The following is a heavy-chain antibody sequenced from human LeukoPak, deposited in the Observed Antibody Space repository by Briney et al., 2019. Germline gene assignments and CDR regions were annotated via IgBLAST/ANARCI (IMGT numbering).Heavy chain of an antibody. D-gene: IGHD6-19*01. CDR1: GGSVSSGSYY. J-gene: IGHJ6*02. Sequence: SETLSLTCTVSGGSVSSGSYYWSWIRQPPGKGLEWIGYIYYSGSTNYNPSLKSRVTISVDTSKNQFSLKLSSVTAADMAVYYCARESFPYSSGWYYYYGMDVWGQGTTVTVSS. CDR2: IYYSGST. CDR3: ARESFPYSSGWYYYYGMDV. V-gene: IGHV4-61*01.